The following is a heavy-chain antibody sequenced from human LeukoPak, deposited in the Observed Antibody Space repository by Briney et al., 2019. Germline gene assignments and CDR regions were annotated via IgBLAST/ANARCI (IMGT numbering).Heavy chain of an antibody. CDR1: GGSIGSYY. Sequence: LSETLSLTCTVSGGSIGSYYWTWIRQPPGKGLEWIGYIYYSGSANYNPSLNGRVTISVDTSKKQFSLKLSSVTAADTAVYYCARRIAVAGQDYYYYGMDVWGQGTTVTVSS. J-gene: IGHJ6*02. V-gene: IGHV4-59*08. CDR2: IYYSGSA. D-gene: IGHD6-19*01. CDR3: ARRIAVAGQDYYYYGMDV.